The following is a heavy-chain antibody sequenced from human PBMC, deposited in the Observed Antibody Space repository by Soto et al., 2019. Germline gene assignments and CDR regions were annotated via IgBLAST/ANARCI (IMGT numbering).Heavy chain of an antibody. Sequence: ASVKVSCKASGGTFSSYAISWVRQAPGQGLEWMGGIIPIFGTANYAQKFQGRVTITADKSTSTAYMELSGLRSEDTAVYYCARQRYYDSSGFPYFDYWGQGTLVTVSS. D-gene: IGHD3-22*01. CDR1: GGTFSSYA. CDR2: IIPIFGTA. CDR3: ARQRYYDSSGFPYFDY. V-gene: IGHV1-69*06. J-gene: IGHJ4*02.